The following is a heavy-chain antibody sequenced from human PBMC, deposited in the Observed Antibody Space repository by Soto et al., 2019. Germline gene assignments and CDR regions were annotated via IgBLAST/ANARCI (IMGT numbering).Heavy chain of an antibody. V-gene: IGHV5-51*01. CDR3: ATATYELLYYGMDV. Sequence: PGESLKISCKGPGYSFTSYWIGWVRQMPGKGLEWMGIIYPGDSDTRYSPSFQGQVTISADKSVSTAYLQWRSLKASDTAKYYCATATYELLYYGMDVWGQGTTVTVSS. D-gene: IGHD3-22*01. CDR1: GYSFTSYW. CDR2: IYPGDSDT. J-gene: IGHJ6*02.